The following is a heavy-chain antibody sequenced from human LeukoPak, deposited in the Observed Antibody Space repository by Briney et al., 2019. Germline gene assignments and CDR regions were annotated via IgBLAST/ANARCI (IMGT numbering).Heavy chain of an antibody. CDR2: ISWNSGSI. V-gene: IGHV3-9*01. J-gene: IGHJ4*02. CDR1: GFTFDDYA. D-gene: IGHD4-17*01. CDR3: AKDIHDYGDLARPLFDY. Sequence: PGGSLRLSCAASGFTFDDYAMHWVRQAPGKGLEWVSGISWNSGSIGYADSVKGRFTISRDNAKNSLYLQMNSLRAEDTALYYCAKDIHDYGDLARPLFDYWGQGTLVTVSS.